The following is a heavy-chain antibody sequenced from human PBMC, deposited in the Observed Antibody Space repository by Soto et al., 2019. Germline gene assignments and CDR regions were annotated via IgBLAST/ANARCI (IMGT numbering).Heavy chain of an antibody. CDR1: GYTFTGYY. V-gene: IGHV1-2*04. CDR3: ARVVGSSGYYYSFAY. Sequence: ASVKVSCKTSGYTFTGYYINWVRQAPGQGLEWMGWINPSGGGTKYAQKFQGWVTMTRDTSISTAYMEVSRLTPDDTAVYYCARVVGSSGYYYSFAYWGQGTLVTVSS. D-gene: IGHD3-22*01. J-gene: IGHJ4*02. CDR2: INPSGGGT.